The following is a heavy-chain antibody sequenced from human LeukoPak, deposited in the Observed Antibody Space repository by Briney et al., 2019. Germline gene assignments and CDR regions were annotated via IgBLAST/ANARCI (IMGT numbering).Heavy chain of an antibody. D-gene: IGHD3-10*01. CDR3: ARERKQVWKVRGIRSLDYYYMDV. CDR1: GGSISFYY. J-gene: IGHJ6*03. V-gene: IGHV4-4*07. CDR2: IYTSGST. Sequence: SETLSLTCTVSGGSISFYYWSWIRQPAGKGLEWIGRIYTSGSTNYNPSLKSRVTMSVDTSKNQFSLKLSSVTAADTAVYYCARERKQVWKVRGIRSLDYYYMDVWGKGTTVTVSS.